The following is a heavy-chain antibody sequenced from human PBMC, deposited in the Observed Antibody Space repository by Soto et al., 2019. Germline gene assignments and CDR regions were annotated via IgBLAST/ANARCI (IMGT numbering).Heavy chain of an antibody. J-gene: IGHJ5*02. Sequence: QVQLVQSGAEVKKPGSSVKVSCKASGGTFSSYAISWVRQAPGQGLEWRGGIIPIFGTANYAQKFQGRVTITADESTSTAYMELSSLRSEDTAVYYCARGLAVAGTRLDWFDPWGQGTLVTVSS. CDR1: GGTFSSYA. V-gene: IGHV1-69*01. D-gene: IGHD6-19*01. CDR3: ARGLAVAGTRLDWFDP. CDR2: IIPIFGTA.